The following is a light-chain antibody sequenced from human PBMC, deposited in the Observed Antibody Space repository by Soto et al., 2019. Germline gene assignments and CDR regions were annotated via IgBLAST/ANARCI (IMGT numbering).Light chain of an antibody. CDR1: QNIYYN. Sequence: ILMTQSPATVSVSPGESATLSCRASQNIYYNVAWYQQRPGQAPRLLMYRASTRAPGVPARFSGSGSGTEFTLTISSLQPEDFTVYSCLQYHNLWAFGQGTKADIK. J-gene: IGKJ1*01. V-gene: IGKV3-15*01. CDR2: RAS. CDR3: LQYHNLWA.